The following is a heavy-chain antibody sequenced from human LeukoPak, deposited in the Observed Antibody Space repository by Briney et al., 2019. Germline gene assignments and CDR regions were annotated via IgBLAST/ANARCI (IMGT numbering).Heavy chain of an antibody. CDR3: AKAIHSSSRMDV. Sequence: GGSLRLSCAASGFTFSSYAMSWVRQAPGKGLEWVSAISGSGGSTYYADSVKGRFTISGDNSKNTLYLQMNSLRAEDTAVYYCAKAIHSSSRMDVWGQGTTVTVSS. V-gene: IGHV3-23*01. J-gene: IGHJ6*02. CDR1: GFTFSSYA. D-gene: IGHD6-13*01. CDR2: ISGSGGST.